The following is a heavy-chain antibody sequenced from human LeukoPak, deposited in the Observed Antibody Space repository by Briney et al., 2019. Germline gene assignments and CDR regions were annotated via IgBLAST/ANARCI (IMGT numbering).Heavy chain of an antibody. J-gene: IGHJ3*02. CDR2: IYHSGST. V-gene: IGHV4-38-2*02. CDR1: GYSISSGYY. CDR3: ARERRGELLWFSPAFDI. Sequence: SETLSLTCTVSGYSISSGYYWGWIRQPPGKGLEWIGSIYHSGSTYYNPSLKSRVTISVDTSKNQFSLKLSSVTAADTAVYYCARERRGELLWFSPAFDIWGQGTMVTVSS. D-gene: IGHD3-10*01.